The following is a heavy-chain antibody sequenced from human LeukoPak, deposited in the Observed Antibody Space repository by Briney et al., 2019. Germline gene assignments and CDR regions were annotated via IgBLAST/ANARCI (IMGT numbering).Heavy chain of an antibody. D-gene: IGHD1-26*01. CDR1: GGSISSGGYY. J-gene: IGHJ5*02. V-gene: IGHV4-31*03. CDR2: IYYSGST. Sequence: SETLSLTCTVSGGSISSGGYYWSWIRQHPGKGLEWIGYIYYSGSTYYNPSLKSRVTISVDTSKNQFSLKLSSVTAADTAVYYCARMGRPKTFDPWGQGTLVTVSS. CDR3: ARMGRPKTFDP.